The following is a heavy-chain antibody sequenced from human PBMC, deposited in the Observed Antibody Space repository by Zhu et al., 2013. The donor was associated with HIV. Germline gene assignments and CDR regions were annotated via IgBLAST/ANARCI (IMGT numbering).Heavy chain of an antibody. J-gene: IGHJ3*02. V-gene: IGHV1-8*01. CDR2: MNPNSGNT. Sequence: QVQLVQSGAEVKKPGASVKVSCKASGYTFTSYDINWVRQATGQGLEWMGWMNPNSGNTGYAQKFQGRVTMTRNTSISTAYMELSSLRSEDTAVYYCARGRTRYCSGGSCYYDAFDIWGQGAMVTVSS. CDR1: GYTFTSYD. D-gene: IGHD2-15*01. CDR3: ARGRTRYCSGGSCYYDAFDI.